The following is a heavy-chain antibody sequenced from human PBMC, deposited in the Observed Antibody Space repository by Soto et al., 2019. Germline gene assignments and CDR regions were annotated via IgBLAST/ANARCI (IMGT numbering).Heavy chain of an antibody. CDR2: ITTSDDIA. D-gene: IGHD3-3*01. Sequence: EVQLFESGGGLVEPGESLRLSCAASGFIFKDFAMSWVRQAPGKGLEWVSTITTSDDIAYSADSVRGRFTISRDNSANTVFLQMSSLRGDDTATYDCTKGDSSGYFDPSTGYSTPDHWGQGTLVTVSS. CDR3: TKGDSSGYFDPSTGYSTPDH. J-gene: IGHJ5*02. CDR1: GFIFKDFA. V-gene: IGHV3-23*01.